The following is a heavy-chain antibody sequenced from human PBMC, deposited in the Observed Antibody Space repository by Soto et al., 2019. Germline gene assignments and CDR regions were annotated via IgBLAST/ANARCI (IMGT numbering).Heavy chain of an antibody. D-gene: IGHD6-13*01. Sequence: EKGLEWVANIKQGGSEKYYVDSVKGRFTISRDNSKNTLYLQRNSLRAEERGVYYCAKLGLYRSSWRQPDYWVQGTLVTVTS. V-gene: IGHV3-7*01. CDR2: IKQGGSEK. CDR3: AKLGLYRSSWRQPDY. J-gene: IGHJ4*02.